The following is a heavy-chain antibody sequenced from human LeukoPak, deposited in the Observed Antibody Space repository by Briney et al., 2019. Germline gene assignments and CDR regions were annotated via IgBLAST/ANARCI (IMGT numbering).Heavy chain of an antibody. CDR3: ARRDGYNYELAFDI. CDR1: GGSISSYY. CDR2: IYYSGST. J-gene: IGHJ3*02. V-gene: IGHV4-59*01. D-gene: IGHD5-24*01. Sequence: SETLSLTCTVSGGSISSYYWSWIRQPPGKGLEWIGYIYYSGSTNYNPSLKGRVTISVDTSKNQFSLKLSSVTAADTAVYYCARRDGYNYELAFDIWGQGTMVTVSS.